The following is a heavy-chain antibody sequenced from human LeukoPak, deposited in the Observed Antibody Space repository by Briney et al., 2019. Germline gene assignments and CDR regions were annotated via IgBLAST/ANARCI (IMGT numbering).Heavy chain of an antibody. CDR2: INAGNGNT. Sequence: ASVKVSCKASGYTFTSCAMHWVRQAPGQRLEWMGWINAGNGNTKYSQKFQGRVTITRDTSASTAYMELSSLRSEDTAVYYCARDSKSVATVNSRRSYYYYGMDVWGQGTTVTVSS. J-gene: IGHJ6*02. CDR3: ARDSKSVATVNSRRSYYYYGMDV. V-gene: IGHV1-3*01. CDR1: GYTFTSCA. D-gene: IGHD4-17*01.